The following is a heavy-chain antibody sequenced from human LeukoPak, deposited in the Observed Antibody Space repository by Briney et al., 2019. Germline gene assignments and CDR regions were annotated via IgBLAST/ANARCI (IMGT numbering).Heavy chain of an antibody. J-gene: IGHJ4*02. CDR1: GGSISSGDYY. Sequence: SSQTLSLTSTVSGGSISSGDYYWSWIRQPPGKGLEWIGYIYYSGSTYYNPSLKSRVTISVDTSKNQFSLKLSSVTAADTAVYYCARGETSGWSGGTLFDYWGQGTLVTVSS. V-gene: IGHV4-30-4*08. CDR3: ARGETSGWSGGTLFDY. D-gene: IGHD6-19*01. CDR2: IYYSGST.